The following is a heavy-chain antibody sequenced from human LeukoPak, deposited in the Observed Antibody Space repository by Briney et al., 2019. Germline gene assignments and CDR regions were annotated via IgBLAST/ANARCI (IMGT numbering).Heavy chain of an antibody. Sequence: SLTLSCTASGFSFGDYAMRWLRQAPAKGLDGVGLIRSIPYGGTTEYAESVKGRFTTSRDESKSIAYLQMHSLKTEDTAVYYCTRNIWCAYWGQGTLVTVSS. J-gene: IGHJ4*02. V-gene: IGHV3-49*03. CDR3: TRNIWCAY. CDR2: IRSIPYGGTT. CDR1: GFSFGDYA. D-gene: IGHD2-8*01.